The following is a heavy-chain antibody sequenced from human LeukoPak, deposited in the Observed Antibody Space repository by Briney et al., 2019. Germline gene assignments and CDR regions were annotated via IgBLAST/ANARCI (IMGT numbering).Heavy chain of an antibody. CDR2: IKHDGSEK. J-gene: IGHJ3*02. CDR3: ASQTDYGDYIGAFDI. CDR1: GFTFRNYW. V-gene: IGHV3-7*02. D-gene: IGHD4-17*01. Sequence: GGSLRLSCAASGFTFRNYWMSWVRQAPGIGLEWVANIKHDGSEKYYVDSVKGRFTISRDNAKNSLSMEMNSLRAEDTAVYYCASQTDYGDYIGAFDIWGQGTMVTVSS.